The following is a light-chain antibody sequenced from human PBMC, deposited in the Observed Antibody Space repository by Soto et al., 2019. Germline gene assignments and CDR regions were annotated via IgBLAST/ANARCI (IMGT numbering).Light chain of an antibody. Sequence: EIVMTQSPATLSVSPGESATLSCRASQSVGSNLAWYQQKPGQAPRLLMYRASTRATRIPARFSGSGSETDFTLIISSLQSEDFAVYYCQQYNPWPLTFCGGTNVDIK. CDR1: QSVGSN. CDR2: RAS. V-gene: IGKV3-15*01. CDR3: QQYNPWPLT. J-gene: IGKJ4*01.